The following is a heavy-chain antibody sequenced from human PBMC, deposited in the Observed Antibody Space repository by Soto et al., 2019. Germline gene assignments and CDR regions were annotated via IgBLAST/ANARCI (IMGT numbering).Heavy chain of an antibody. CDR2: ISYDGSNK. J-gene: IGHJ4*02. Sequence: QVQLVESGGGVVQPGRSLRLSCAASGFTFSSYGMHWVRQAPGKGLEWVAVISYDGSNKYYADSVKGRFTISRDNSKNTLYLQMNSLRAEDTAVYYCAKDQRWFGDPRGIEFDYWGQGTLVTVSS. CDR3: AKDQRWFGDPRGIEFDY. V-gene: IGHV3-30*18. D-gene: IGHD3-10*01. CDR1: GFTFSSYG.